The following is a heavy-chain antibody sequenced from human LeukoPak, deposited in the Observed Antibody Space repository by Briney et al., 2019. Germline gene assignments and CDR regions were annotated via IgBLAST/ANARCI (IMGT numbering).Heavy chain of an antibody. CDR1: GLTFSRRW. V-gene: IGHV3-7*03. J-gene: IGHJ4*02. CDR3: AGDRGYLQFDY. CDR2: IKEDGSQK. Sequence: GGSLRLSCSASGLTFSRRWMSRVRQTPGKGLEWVANIKEDGSQKYYADSVMGRFTISRDNAENSLYLQLNSLRAEDTAMYYCAGDRGYLQFDYWGQGTLVTVSS. D-gene: IGHD3-10*01.